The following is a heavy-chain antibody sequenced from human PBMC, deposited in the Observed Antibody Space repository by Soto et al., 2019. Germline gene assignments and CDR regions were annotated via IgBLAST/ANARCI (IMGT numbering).Heavy chain of an antibody. V-gene: IGHV3-30*18. CDR3: AKAGLGYCTNGVCSPVDYFDY. CDR1: GCSFRSYG. CDR2: ISYDGSNK. D-gene: IGHD2-8*01. J-gene: IGHJ4*02. Sequence: WVSLRRSCAASGCSFRSYGMHCVRQSPDKGLEWVAVISYDGSNKYYSDSVKGRFTSSRDNSKNTLYLQMNSLRDEDTAVYYCAKAGLGYCTNGVCSPVDYFDYWGQGTLVTVSS.